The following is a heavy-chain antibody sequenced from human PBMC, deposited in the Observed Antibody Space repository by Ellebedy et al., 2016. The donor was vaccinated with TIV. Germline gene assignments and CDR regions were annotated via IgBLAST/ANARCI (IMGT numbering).Heavy chain of an antibody. Sequence: GESLKISCAASGFTFSRFWMAWVRQAPGKGLEWVATINQGGSETYYVDSVKGRFTISRDNSKNSLYLQMNSPRADDTALYYCASAARGSGAYESFWGQGTLVTVSS. V-gene: IGHV3-7*01. D-gene: IGHD5-12*01. J-gene: IGHJ4*02. CDR3: ASAARGSGAYESF. CDR2: INQGGSET. CDR1: GFTFSRFW.